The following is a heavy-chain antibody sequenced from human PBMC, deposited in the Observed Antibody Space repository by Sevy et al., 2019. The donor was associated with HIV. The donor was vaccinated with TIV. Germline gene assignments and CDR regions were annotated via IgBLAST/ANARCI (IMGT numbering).Heavy chain of an antibody. CDR2: IYHGGGT. CDR3: ARARYYDSSAYYYFDY. D-gene: IGHD3-22*01. CDR1: GYSISSGYY. V-gene: IGHV4-38-2*01. J-gene: IGHJ4*02. Sequence: SETLSLTCAVSGYSISSGYYWGWIRQPPGKGLEWIGSIYHGGGTYYNPSLKSRVTISVDTSKNQFSLKLSSVTAADTAVYYCARARYYDSSAYYYFDYWGQGTLVTVSS.